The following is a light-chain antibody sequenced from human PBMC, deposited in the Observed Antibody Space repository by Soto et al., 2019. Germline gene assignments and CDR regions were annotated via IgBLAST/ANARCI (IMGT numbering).Light chain of an antibody. CDR2: GAS. Sequence: EIVLTQSPGTLSLSPGERATLSCRASQSVSRNYLAWYQRKPGQAPRLLIYGASSRAAGIPGRFSGSGSGTDFTLTISRLEPEDFAVYYCQQYGSSPWTFGLGTKVDIK. CDR3: QQYGSSPWT. CDR1: QSVSRNY. J-gene: IGKJ1*01. V-gene: IGKV3-20*01.